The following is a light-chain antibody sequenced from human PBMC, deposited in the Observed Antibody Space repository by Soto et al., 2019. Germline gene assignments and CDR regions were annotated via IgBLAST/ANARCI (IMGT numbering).Light chain of an antibody. CDR3: CSYAGSSTWV. V-gene: IGLV2-11*01. CDR1: SSDVGGYNY. Sequence: QSALTQPRSVSGSPGQSVTISCIGTSSDVGGYNYVSWYQQEPDKAPKLMIYDVSNRPSGVPDRFSGSKSGNTASLTISGLQADDEAHYYCCSYAGSSTWVFGGGTQLTVL. J-gene: IGLJ3*02. CDR2: DVS.